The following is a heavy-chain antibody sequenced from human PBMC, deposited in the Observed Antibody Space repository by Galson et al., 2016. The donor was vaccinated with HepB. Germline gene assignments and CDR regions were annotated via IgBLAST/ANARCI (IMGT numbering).Heavy chain of an antibody. J-gene: IGHJ4*02. D-gene: IGHD3-16*01. Sequence: SLRLSCAASGFTFRNHWMHWVRQAPGTGLVWISRINSDGSGTTYADSVKGRFTISRDNAKNTVYLQMDSLRAEDTAVYYCARVYDYVWVGSHFDDWGQGTLVTVSS. V-gene: IGHV3-74*01. CDR2: INSDGSGT. CDR3: ARVYDYVWVGSHFDD. CDR1: GFTFRNHW.